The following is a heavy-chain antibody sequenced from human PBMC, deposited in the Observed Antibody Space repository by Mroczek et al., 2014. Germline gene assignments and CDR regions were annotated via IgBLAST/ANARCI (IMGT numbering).Heavy chain of an antibody. CDR3: ARAVTEDYVWGSYRFFSPSAVGAFDI. V-gene: IGHV4-31*03. CDR2: IYYSGST. Sequence: QVQLQQWGPGLVKPSQTLSLTCTVSGGSISSGGYYWSWIRQHPGKGLEWIGYIYYSGSTYYNPSLKSRVTISVDTSKNQFSLKLSSVTAADTAVYYCARAVTEDYVWGSYRFFSPSAVGAFDIWGQGTMVTVSS. CDR1: GGSISSGGYY. D-gene: IGHD3-16*02. J-gene: IGHJ3*02.